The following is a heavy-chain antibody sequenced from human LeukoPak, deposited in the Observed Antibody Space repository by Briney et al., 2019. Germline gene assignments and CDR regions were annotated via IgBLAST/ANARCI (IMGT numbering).Heavy chain of an antibody. V-gene: IGHV4-59*12. Sequence: SETLSLTCTVSGGSISNYFWSWIRQPPGKGLEWIGFITYSGSTDHNPSLKSRVTISVDASKNQFSLKLSSVTAADTAVYYCARGALQYSSTFADYWGQGTLVTVSS. D-gene: IGHD6-13*01. CDR1: GGSISNYF. CDR3: ARGALQYSSTFADY. CDR2: ITYSGST. J-gene: IGHJ4*02.